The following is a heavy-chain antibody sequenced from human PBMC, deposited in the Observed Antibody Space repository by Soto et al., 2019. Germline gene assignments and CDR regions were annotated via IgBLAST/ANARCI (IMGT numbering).Heavy chain of an antibody. CDR2: ISNSGST. Sequence: SETLSLTCTVTGGPISSSGDYWGWVLQTPGKGLEWIGTISNSGSTYYNPSVMSRVTISVDTSKKQFSLRLISVTAADTAVYYCARGLSSSAYLDYWGQGTLVTVSS. CDR1: GGPISSSGDY. J-gene: IGHJ4*02. V-gene: IGHV4-39*01. CDR3: ARGLSSSAYLDY. D-gene: IGHD6-19*01.